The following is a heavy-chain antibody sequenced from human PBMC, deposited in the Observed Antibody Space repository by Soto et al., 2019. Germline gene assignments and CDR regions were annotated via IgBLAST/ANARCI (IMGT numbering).Heavy chain of an antibody. D-gene: IGHD6-13*01. CDR2: IWYDGSNK. CDR3: AXDSIELRSSWHTSHGYFDL. Sequence: QVQLVESGGGVVQPGRSLRLSCAACGFTFSSYGMHWVRQAPGKGLEWVAVIWYDGSNKYYADSVKGRFTISRDNSKXXXXXXXXXXXXXXXXXXXCAXDSIELRSSWHTSHGYFDLWGRGTLVTVSS. CDR1: GFTFSSYG. V-gene: IGHV3-33*01. J-gene: IGHJ2*01.